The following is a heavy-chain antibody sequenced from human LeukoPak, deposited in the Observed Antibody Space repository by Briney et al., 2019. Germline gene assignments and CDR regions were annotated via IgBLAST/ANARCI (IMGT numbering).Heavy chain of an antibody. Sequence: ASVKVSCKASGGTFSSYAISWVRQAPGQGLEWMGGIIPIFGTANYAQKFQGRVTITADEPTSTAYMELSSLRSEDTAVYYCAREWLYKDAFDIWGQGTTVTVSS. CDR1: GGTFSSYA. J-gene: IGHJ3*02. V-gene: IGHV1-69*13. CDR3: AREWLYKDAFDI. D-gene: IGHD3-22*01. CDR2: IIPIFGTA.